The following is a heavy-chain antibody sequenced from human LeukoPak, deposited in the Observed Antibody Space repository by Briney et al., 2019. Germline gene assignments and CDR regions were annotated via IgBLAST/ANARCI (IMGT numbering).Heavy chain of an antibody. CDR2: INHSGST. V-gene: IGHV4-34*01. J-gene: IGHJ6*02. Sequence: SETLSLTCAVYGGSFSGYYWSWIRQPPGKGLEWIGEINHSGSTNYNPSLKSRVTISVDTSKNQFSLKLSSVTAADTAVYYCARGITAYYYYGMDVWGQGTTVTVSS. CDR3: ARGITAYYYYGMDV. CDR1: GGSFSGYY.